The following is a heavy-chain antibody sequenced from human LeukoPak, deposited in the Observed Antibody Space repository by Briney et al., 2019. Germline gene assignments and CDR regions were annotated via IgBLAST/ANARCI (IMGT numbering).Heavy chain of an antibody. D-gene: IGHD6-13*01. Sequence: GGSLRLSCAASGFTFTSYGMHWVRQAPGKGLEWVAFIRYDGSNKYYADSVKGRFTISRDNSKNPLYVQMNSLRAEDPAVYYCAKEGYSRGYYSYYYMDVWGKGTTVTVSS. CDR1: GFTFTSYG. J-gene: IGHJ6*03. CDR2: IRYDGSNK. CDR3: AKEGYSRGYYSYYYMDV. V-gene: IGHV3-30*02.